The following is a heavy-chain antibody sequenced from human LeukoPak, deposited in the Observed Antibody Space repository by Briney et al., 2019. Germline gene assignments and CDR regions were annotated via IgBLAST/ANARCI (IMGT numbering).Heavy chain of an antibody. CDR2: IYTSGST. D-gene: IGHD3-3*01. V-gene: IGHV4-4*07. Sequence: SETLSLTCTVSGGSISSYYWSWIRQPAGKGLEWIGRIYTSGSTNYNPSLKSRVTISVDTSKNQFSLKLSSVTAADTAVYYCARAYDFWSGPHRYYYYGMDVWGQGTTVTVSS. CDR1: GGSISSYY. CDR3: ARAYDFWSGPHRYYYYGMDV. J-gene: IGHJ6*02.